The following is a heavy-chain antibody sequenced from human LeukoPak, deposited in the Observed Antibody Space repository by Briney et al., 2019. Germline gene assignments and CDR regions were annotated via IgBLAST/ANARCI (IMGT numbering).Heavy chain of an antibody. CDR2: INPSSGST. J-gene: IGHJ5*02. Sequence: GASVKVSCKASGYTFTTYYMHWVRQAPGQGLEWMGIINPSSGSTSYAQKFQVRVTMTRDTSTSTVYMELSSLRSEDTAVYYCAIKDSSGWYEEAWGQGTLVTVSS. CDR1: GYTFTTYY. CDR3: AIKDSSGWYEEA. V-gene: IGHV1-46*01. D-gene: IGHD6-19*01.